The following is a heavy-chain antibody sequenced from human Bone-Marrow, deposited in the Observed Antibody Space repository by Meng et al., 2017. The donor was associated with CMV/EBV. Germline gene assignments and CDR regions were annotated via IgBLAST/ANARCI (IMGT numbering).Heavy chain of an antibody. V-gene: IGHV4-61*01. CDR1: GGSVRSGSYY. D-gene: IGHD3-16*01. CDR3: AGDSPEGLFDY. CDR2: IYYSGST. J-gene: IGHJ4*02. Sequence: CTVSGGSVRSGSYYWSWSRQPPGKGLEWIGYIYYSGSTNYNPSLKSRVTISVDTSKNQFSLKLSSVTAADTAVYYCAGDSPEGLFDYWGQGTLVTVSS.